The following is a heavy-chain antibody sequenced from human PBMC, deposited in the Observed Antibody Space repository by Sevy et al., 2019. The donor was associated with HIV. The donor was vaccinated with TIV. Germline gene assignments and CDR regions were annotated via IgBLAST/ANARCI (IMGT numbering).Heavy chain of an antibody. Sequence: GGSLRLSCAASGFTFSSYWMSWVRQAPGKGLEWVANIKQDGSEKYYVDSVKGRFTISRDNAKNSLYLQMNSLRAEDRAVSYCARNPLDCSSTSCYGVYYYYYYIDVWGKGTTVTVSS. V-gene: IGHV3-7*03. CDR3: ARNPLDCSSTSCYGVYYYYYYIDV. CDR2: IKQDGSEK. J-gene: IGHJ6*03. CDR1: GFTFSSYW. D-gene: IGHD2-2*01.